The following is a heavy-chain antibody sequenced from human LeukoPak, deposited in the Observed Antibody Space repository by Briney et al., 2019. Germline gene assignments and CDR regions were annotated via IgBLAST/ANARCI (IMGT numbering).Heavy chain of an antibody. CDR3: ARGRYYYYMDV. V-gene: IGHV3-7*01. J-gene: IGHJ6*03. Sequence: PGGSLRLSCTASGFTFSYYWMSWVRQAPGKGLEWVANIKQDGSEKYYVDSVKGRFTISRDNAKNSLYLQMNSLRAEDTAVYYCARGRYYYYMDVWGKGTTVTVSS. CDR1: GFTFSYYW. CDR2: IKQDGSEK.